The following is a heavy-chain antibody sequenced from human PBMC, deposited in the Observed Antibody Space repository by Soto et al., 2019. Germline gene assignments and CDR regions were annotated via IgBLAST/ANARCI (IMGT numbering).Heavy chain of an antibody. CDR1: GYTFTSYG. Sequence: ASVKVSCKASGYTFTSYGISWVRQAPGQVLEWMGWISAYNGNTNYAQKLRGRLTMTTDASTTTAYMELRSLRSDDTAIYYCARDQGFRVVINSNWFDPWGQGTLVTVSS. V-gene: IGHV1-18*04. CDR3: ARDQGFRVVINSNWFDP. J-gene: IGHJ5*02. CDR2: ISAYNGNT. D-gene: IGHD2-21*01.